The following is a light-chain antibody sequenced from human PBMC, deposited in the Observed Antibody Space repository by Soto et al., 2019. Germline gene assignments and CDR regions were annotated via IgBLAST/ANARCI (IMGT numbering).Light chain of an antibody. CDR1: NFGSKS. Sequence: SYELTQPPSVSVAPGQTATITCGGNNFGSKSVHWYQQRPGQAPVLVVYDDRDRPSGIPDRFSGSNSGNTATLTISRVEVGDEAEYHCQEWDSTLDQWIFGRGTKVTVL. CDR3: QEWDSTLDQWI. CDR2: DDR. J-gene: IGLJ2*01. V-gene: IGLV3-21*02.